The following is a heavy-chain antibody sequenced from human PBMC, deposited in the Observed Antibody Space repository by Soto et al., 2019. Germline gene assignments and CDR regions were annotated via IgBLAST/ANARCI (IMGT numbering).Heavy chain of an antibody. J-gene: IGHJ4*02. CDR1: VFTCSSYG. Sequence: HPRGSLRLSCAASVFTCSSYGMHWVRQAPGKGLEWVAVISYDGSNKYYADSVKGRFTISRDNSKNTLYLQMNSLRAEDTAVYYCANAPAKEWAPLFDYWGQGTLVTVSS. CDR3: ANAPAKEWAPLFDY. CDR2: ISYDGSNK. V-gene: IGHV3-30*18. D-gene: IGHD1-26*01.